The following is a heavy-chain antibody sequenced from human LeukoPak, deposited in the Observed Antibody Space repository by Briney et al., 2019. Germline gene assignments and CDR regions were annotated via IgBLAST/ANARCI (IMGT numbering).Heavy chain of an antibody. CDR1: GYTFTSYY. Sequence: ASVKVSCKASGYTFTSYYMHWVRQAPGQGLEWMGIINPSGGITSYAQKFQGRVTMTRDTSTSTVYMELSSLRFEDTAVYYCAREEYYYDSSGPPTFDSWGQGTLVTVSS. CDR2: INPSGGIT. V-gene: IGHV1-46*03. J-gene: IGHJ4*02. D-gene: IGHD3-22*01. CDR3: AREEYYYDSSGPPTFDS.